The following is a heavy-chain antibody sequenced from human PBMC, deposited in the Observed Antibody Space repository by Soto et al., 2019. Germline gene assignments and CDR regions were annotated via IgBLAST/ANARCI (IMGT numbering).Heavy chain of an antibody. CDR2: IYYSGST. D-gene: IGHD2-2*01. Sequence: QVQLQESGPGLVKPSETLSLTCTVSGGSISSYYWSWIRQPPGKGLEWIGYIYYSGSTNYNPSLKSRVTISVDTSKNQFSLKLSSVTAADTAVYYCARHFRGIVVVPAAMPGWFDPWGQGTLVTVSS. CDR1: GGSISSYY. V-gene: IGHV4-59*08. CDR3: ARHFRGIVVVPAAMPGWFDP. J-gene: IGHJ5*02.